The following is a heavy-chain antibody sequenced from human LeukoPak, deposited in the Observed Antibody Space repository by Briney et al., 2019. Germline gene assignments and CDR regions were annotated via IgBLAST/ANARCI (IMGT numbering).Heavy chain of an antibody. D-gene: IGHD1-26*01. Sequence: ASVKVSCKTSGFTFTSYGFTWVRQAPGQGLEWMAWISANNGDTNYAQKFQGRITLTTDTATTTAYMDLRSLTSDDTAIYYCAGVPPRATNLGIGSWGQGTLVTVSS. J-gene: IGHJ4*02. CDR1: GFTFTSYG. CDR2: ISANNGDT. CDR3: AGVPPRATNLGIGS. V-gene: IGHV1-18*01.